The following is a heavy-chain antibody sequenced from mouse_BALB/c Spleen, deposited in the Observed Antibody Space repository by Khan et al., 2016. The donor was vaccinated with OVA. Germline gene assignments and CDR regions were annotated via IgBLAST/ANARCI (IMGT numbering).Heavy chain of an antibody. J-gene: IGHJ2*01. CDR3: ARTARIKY. D-gene: IGHD1-2*01. CDR2: ISYSGST. CDR1: GYSITSGYG. Sequence: EVKLVESGPGLVKPSQSLSLTCTVTGYSITSGYGWNWIRQFPGNKLEWMGYISYSGSTNYNPSLKSRISITRDKSKNQFFLQLNSVTTEDTATXYCARTARIKYWGQGTTLTVSS. V-gene: IGHV3-2*02.